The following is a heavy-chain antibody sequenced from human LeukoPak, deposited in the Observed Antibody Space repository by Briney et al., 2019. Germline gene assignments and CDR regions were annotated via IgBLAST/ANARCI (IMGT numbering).Heavy chain of an antibody. J-gene: IGHJ3*01. D-gene: IGHD1-26*01. CDR1: GASTSAYY. CDR3: AHSKRGGGYYINAFAV. CDR2: SYSGGNA. V-gene: IGHV4-59*01. Sequence: SETLSLTCTVSGASTSAYYWSWIRQPPGKGLEWIGYSYSGGNANYNPSLKSRVTISIDTSENQFSLGLTSVTAADTAIYFCAHSKRGGGYYINAFAVWGQGALVTISS.